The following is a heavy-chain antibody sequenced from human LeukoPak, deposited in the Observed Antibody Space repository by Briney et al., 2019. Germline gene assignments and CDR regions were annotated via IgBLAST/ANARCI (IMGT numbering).Heavy chain of an antibody. CDR1: GFTFSSYA. D-gene: IGHD4-17*01. CDR2: ISSSGSTI. J-gene: IGHJ4*02. V-gene: IGHV3-48*03. CDR3: AREKYGDHFDY. Sequence: PGGSLRLSCAASGFTFSSYAMSWVRQAPGKGLEWVSYISSSGSTIYYADSVKGRFTISRDNAKNSLYLQMNSLRAEDTALYYCAREKYGDHFDYWGQGTLVTVSS.